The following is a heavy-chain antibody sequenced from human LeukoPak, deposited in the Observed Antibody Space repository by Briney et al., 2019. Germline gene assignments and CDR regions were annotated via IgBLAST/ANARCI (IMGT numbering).Heavy chain of an antibody. CDR1: GFTFSSYA. V-gene: IGHV3-30*04. CDR3: ASGIQLWSSYFDY. J-gene: IGHJ4*02. CDR2: ISYDGSNK. D-gene: IGHD5-18*01. Sequence: GGSLRLSCAPAGFTFSSYAMHWDRQAPGKGLEWVAVISYDGSNKYYADSVTGRFTISRDNSKNTLYLQMNSLRAEDTAVYYCASGIQLWSSYFDYWGQGTLVTVSS.